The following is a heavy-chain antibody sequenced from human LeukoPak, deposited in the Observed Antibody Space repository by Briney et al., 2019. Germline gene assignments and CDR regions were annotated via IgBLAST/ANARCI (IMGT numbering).Heavy chain of an antibody. J-gene: IGHJ4*02. CDR1: GFTFSSYW. V-gene: IGHV3-7*03. CDR3: ASTGGEPSS. D-gene: IGHD1-26*01. Sequence: GGSLRLSCAASGFTFSSYWMNWARQAPGKGLEWVASINHNGNVNYYVDSVKGRFTISRDNAKNSLYLQMSNLRAEDTAVYYCASTGGEPSSWGQGTLVTVSS. CDR2: INHNGNVN.